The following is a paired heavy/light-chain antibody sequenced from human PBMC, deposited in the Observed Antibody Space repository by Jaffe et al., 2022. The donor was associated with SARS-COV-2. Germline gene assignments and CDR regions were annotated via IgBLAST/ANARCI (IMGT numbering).Light chain of an antibody. V-gene: IGKV1-39*01. CDR3: QQNYNVPLT. Sequence: DIQMTQSPSSLSASVGDRVTITCRASQSISSYLNWYQQKPGKAPKLLMYSASNLQSGVPSRFSGSGSGTDFTLTINSLQPEDFATYYCQQNYNVPLTFGGGTKVEIK. CDR2: SAS. J-gene: IGKJ4*01. CDR1: QSISSY.
Heavy chain of an antibody. V-gene: IGHV3-23*01. CDR2: ISGSGGSI. D-gene: IGHD3-10*02. CDR1: GFTFSSYA. Sequence: EVQLLESGGGLVQPGGSLRLSCAASGFTFSSYAMTWVRQPPGKGLEWVSTISGSGGSIYYADSVKGRFTISRDNSKNTLFLQMNSLRAGDTALYFCAKPPVSYVTDLKFDYWGQGTLVTVSS. CDR3: AKPPVSYVTDLKFDY. J-gene: IGHJ4*02.